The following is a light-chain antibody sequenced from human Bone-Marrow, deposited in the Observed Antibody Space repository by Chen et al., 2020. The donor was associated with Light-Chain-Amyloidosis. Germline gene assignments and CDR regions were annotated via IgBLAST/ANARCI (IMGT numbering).Light chain of an antibody. V-gene: IGLV3-25*03. CDR3: XSADXXXTYEVI. Sequence: SXXLTXPXSVXXSPXKTARITGSGDDLPTKYXXWYQQXPGQAXVLVXNRXTERPXXXSEXXXGSXXGTTATLTISGVQXXDEAXXHCXSADXXXTYEVIFGGGTKLTVL. J-gene: IGLJ2*01. CDR2: RXT. CDR1: DLPTKY.